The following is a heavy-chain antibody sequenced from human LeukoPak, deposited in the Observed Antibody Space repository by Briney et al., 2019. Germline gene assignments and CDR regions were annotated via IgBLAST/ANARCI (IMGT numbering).Heavy chain of an antibody. V-gene: IGHV4-61*02. J-gene: IGHJ5*02. D-gene: IGHD5-18*01. Sequence: SQTLSLTCTVSGGSISSGSYYWSWIRQPAGKGLEWIGRTYASGSPTYNPSLKSRVTMSVDKSKNQFSLKLSSVTVADTAVYYCARSGYSYRYYTNWLDPWGQGTLVTVSS. CDR2: TYASGSP. CDR1: GGSISSGSYY. CDR3: ARSGYSYRYYTNWLDP.